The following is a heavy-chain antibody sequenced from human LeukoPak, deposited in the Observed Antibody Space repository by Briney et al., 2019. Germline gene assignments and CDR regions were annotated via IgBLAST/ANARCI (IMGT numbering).Heavy chain of an antibody. J-gene: IGHJ5*02. D-gene: IGHD5-12*01. CDR3: ARVVVDIVATYIWIDP. V-gene: IGHV1-2*02. CDR2: INPNSGGT. CDR1: GYTFTGYY. Sequence: APVKVSCKASGYTFTGYYMHWVRQAPGQGLEWMGWINPNSGGTNYAQKFQGRVTMTRDTSISTAYMELSRLRSDDTAVYYCARVVVDIVATYIWIDPWGQGTLVTVSS.